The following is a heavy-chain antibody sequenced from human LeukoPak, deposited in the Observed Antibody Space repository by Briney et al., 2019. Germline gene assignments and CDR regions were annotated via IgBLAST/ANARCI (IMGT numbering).Heavy chain of an antibody. CDR3: ARDPIIAAAGLDY. Sequence: GGSLRLSCAASGFTFSSYGMHWVRQAPGKGLEWVAVIWYDGSNKYYADSVKGRFTVSRDNSKNTLYLQMNSLRAEDTAVYYCARDPIIAAAGLDYWGQGTLVTVSS. V-gene: IGHV3-33*01. CDR2: IWYDGSNK. J-gene: IGHJ4*02. D-gene: IGHD6-25*01. CDR1: GFTFSSYG.